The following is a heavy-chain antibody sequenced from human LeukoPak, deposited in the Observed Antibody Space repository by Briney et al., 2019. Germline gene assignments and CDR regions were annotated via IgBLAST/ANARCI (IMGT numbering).Heavy chain of an antibody. Sequence: SSETLSLTCTVSGGSISSGGYYWSWIRQPPGKGLEWIGEINHSGSTNYNPSLKSRVTISVDTSKNQFSLKLSSVTAADTAMYYCARGGYSSGWYLYWGQGTLVTVSS. CDR2: INHSGST. CDR1: GGSISSGGYY. CDR3: ARGGYSSGWYLY. J-gene: IGHJ4*02. D-gene: IGHD6-19*01. V-gene: IGHV4-39*07.